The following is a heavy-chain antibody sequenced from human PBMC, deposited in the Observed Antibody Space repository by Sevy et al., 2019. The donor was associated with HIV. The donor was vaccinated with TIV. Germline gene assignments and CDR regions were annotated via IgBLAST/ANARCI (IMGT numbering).Heavy chain of an antibody. CDR1: GGSISSSSYH. V-gene: IGHV4-39*01. J-gene: IGHJ4*02. Sequence: SETLSLTCTVSGGSISSSSYHWGWIRQPPGKGLEWIGNIYYSGSTYYNPSLKSRVTISVDTSKNQFSLKLSSGTAADTAVYYCARLGRGEILYYVDYWGQGTLVTVSS. CDR2: IYYSGST. CDR3: ARLGRGEILYYVDY. D-gene: IGHD3-10*01.